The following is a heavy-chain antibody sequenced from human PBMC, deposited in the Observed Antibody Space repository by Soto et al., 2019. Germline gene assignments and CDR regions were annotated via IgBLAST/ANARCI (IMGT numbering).Heavy chain of an antibody. J-gene: IGHJ4*02. CDR2: IYYSGTT. CDR3: ARHPGHYDIFTGYTTYYFDY. CDR1: GGSSIHYY. V-gene: IGHV4-59*08. D-gene: IGHD3-9*01. Sequence: PSETLSLTCTVSGGSSIHYYWTWIRQPPGKGLEWMGYIYYSGTTTNYNPSLKSRVTISLDTPKNQFSLKLSSVTAADTAVYYCARHPGHYDIFTGYTTYYFDYWGQGILVTVS.